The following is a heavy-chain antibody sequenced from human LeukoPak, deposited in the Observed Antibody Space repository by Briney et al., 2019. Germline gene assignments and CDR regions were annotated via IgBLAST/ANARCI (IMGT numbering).Heavy chain of an antibody. D-gene: IGHD3-9*01. V-gene: IGHV3-53*01. J-gene: IGHJ5*02. CDR1: GFTVSSNH. CDR2: IYSGGST. CDR3: ARTGYANNWFDP. Sequence: GGSLRLSCVASGFTVSSNHMSWVRQAPGTALEWVSVIYSGGSTYYADSVKGRFTISRDNSKNTLYLQMNSLRAEDTAVYYCARTGYANNWFDPWGQGTLVTVSS.